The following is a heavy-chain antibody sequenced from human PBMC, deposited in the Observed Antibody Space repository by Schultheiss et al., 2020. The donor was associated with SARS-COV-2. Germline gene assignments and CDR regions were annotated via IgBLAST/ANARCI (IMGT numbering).Heavy chain of an antibody. Sequence: SETLSLTCTVSGGSVSSGSYYWSWIRQPAGKGLEWIGRIYTSGSTYYNPSLKSRVTISVDTSKNQFSLKLSSVTAADTAVYYCARGSYCSSTSCPFDYWGQGTLVTVSS. V-gene: IGHV4-61*02. CDR3: ARGSYCSSTSCPFDY. D-gene: IGHD2-2*01. J-gene: IGHJ4*02. CDR2: IYTSGST. CDR1: GGSVSSGSYY.